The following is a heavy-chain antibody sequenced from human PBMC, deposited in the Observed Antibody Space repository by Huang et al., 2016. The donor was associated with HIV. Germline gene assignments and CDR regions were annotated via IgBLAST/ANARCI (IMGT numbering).Heavy chain of an antibody. V-gene: IGHV1-69*13. CDR3: ARDFYDTPGELLYFFDH. D-gene: IGHD3-10*01. CDR1: GGTFSNYG. Sequence: QVQLVQSGAEVKKPGSSVKVSCKASGGTFSNYGISWVRHVPGHGLEWMGGIIPIFGTAHYAQRVQGRVTMTADDSTSTAYMELSSLRSEETAVYYCARDFYDTPGELLYFFDHWGQGTLVTVSS. CDR2: IIPIFGTA. J-gene: IGHJ4*02.